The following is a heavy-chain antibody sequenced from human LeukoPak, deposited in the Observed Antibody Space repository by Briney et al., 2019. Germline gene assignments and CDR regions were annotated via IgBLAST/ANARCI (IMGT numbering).Heavy chain of an antibody. CDR1: GGSISSGDYY. CDR2: IYYSGST. Sequence: SETLSLTCTVSGGSISSGDYYWSWIRQPPGKGLEWIGYIYYSGSTYYNPSLKSRVTISVDTSKNQFSLKLSSVTAADTAVYYCARGRSYNFWSGYYTVRYFDYWGQGTLVTVSS. D-gene: IGHD3-3*01. V-gene: IGHV4-30-4*01. J-gene: IGHJ4*02. CDR3: ARGRSYNFWSGYYTVRYFDY.